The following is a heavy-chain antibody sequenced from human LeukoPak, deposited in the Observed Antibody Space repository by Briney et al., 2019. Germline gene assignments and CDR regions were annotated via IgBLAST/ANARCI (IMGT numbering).Heavy chain of an antibody. D-gene: IGHD3-22*01. CDR2: ISYDGSNK. Sequence: GGSLRLSCAASGSTFSSYGMHWVRQAPGKGLEWVAVISYDGSNKYYADSVKGRFTISRDNAKNSLYLQMNSLRAEDTAVYYCARVPDSSGYYYDSDYYYYGMDVWGQGTTVTVSS. J-gene: IGHJ6*02. V-gene: IGHV3-30*03. CDR1: GSTFSSYG. CDR3: ARVPDSSGYYYDSDYYYYGMDV.